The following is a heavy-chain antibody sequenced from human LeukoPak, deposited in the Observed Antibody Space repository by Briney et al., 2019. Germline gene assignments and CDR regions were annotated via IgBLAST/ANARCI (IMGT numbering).Heavy chain of an antibody. J-gene: IGHJ4*02. CDR1: GFTFSRYV. V-gene: IGHV3-30*04. D-gene: IGHD5-24*01. Sequence: GGSLRLSCAASGFTFSRYVMIWVRQAPGKGLQWVSTLSYDGDNKYYVDSVKGRFTISRDNSKNTLYLQMNSLRAEDTAVYYCAREMATIIGYFDYWGQGTLVTVSS. CDR2: LSYDGDNK. CDR3: AREMATIIGYFDY.